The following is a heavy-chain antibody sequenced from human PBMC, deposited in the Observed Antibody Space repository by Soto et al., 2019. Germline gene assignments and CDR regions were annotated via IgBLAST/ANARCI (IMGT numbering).Heavy chain of an antibody. J-gene: IGHJ4*02. D-gene: IGHD3-10*01. V-gene: IGHV3-23*01. Sequence: PGGSLRLSCAASGFTFSSYAMSWVRQAPGKGLEWVSAISGSGGSTYYADSVKGRFTISRDNSKNTLYLQMNSLRAEDTAVYYCAKLAYYYGSGSYPTRYYFDYWGQGTLVTVSS. CDR3: AKLAYYYGSGSYPTRYYFDY. CDR1: GFTFSSYA. CDR2: ISGSGGST.